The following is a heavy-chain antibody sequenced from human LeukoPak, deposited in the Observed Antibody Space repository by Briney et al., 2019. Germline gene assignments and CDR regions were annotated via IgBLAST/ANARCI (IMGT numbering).Heavy chain of an antibody. Sequence: KPGGSLRLSCAASGFTFSSYSMNWVRQAPGKGLDWVSSISSRSSNLYYADSVKGRFTISRDNAKNSLYLQMNSLRAEDTALYYCARDGGVDGYNSYFDYWGQGTLVTVSS. D-gene: IGHD5-24*01. V-gene: IGHV3-21*01. CDR2: ISSRSSNL. J-gene: IGHJ4*02. CDR1: GFTFSSYS. CDR3: ARDGGVDGYNSYFDY.